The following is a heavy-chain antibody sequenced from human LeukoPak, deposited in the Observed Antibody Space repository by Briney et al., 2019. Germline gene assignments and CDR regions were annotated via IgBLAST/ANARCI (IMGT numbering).Heavy chain of an antibody. CDR3: ARVRIAAAASYYFDY. J-gene: IGHJ4*02. CDR2: ISSSSSYI. D-gene: IGHD6-13*01. Sequence: PGGSLRLSCAASGFTFSSYGMNWVRQAPGKGLEWVSSISSSSSYIYYADSVKGRFTISRDNAKNSLYLQMNSLRAEDTAVYYCARVRIAAAASYYFDYWGQGTLVTVSS. V-gene: IGHV3-21*01. CDR1: GFTFSSYG.